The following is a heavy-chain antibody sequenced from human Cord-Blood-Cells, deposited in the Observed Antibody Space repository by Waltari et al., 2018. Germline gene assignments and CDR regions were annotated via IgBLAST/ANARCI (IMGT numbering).Heavy chain of an antibody. CDR2: MNPNSGNT. Sequence: QGRLVQSGAEVKNPGASVTVSCKASGYPFTSSDINWVRQATGQGLEWMGWMNPNSGNTGYAQKFQGRVTMTRNSSISTAYMELSSQRSEDTAVYYCARGRFVGALGWGQGTLVTVSS. J-gene: IGHJ4*02. D-gene: IGHD1-26*01. CDR1: GYPFTSSD. V-gene: IGHV1-8*01. CDR3: ARGRFVGALG.